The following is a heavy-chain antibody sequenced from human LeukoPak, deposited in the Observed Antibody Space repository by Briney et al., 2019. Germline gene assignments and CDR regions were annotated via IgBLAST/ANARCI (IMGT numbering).Heavy chain of an antibody. CDR1: GGSISSSSYY. CDR3: ARDWTGLLWFGELFGGGRPAYYFDY. D-gene: IGHD3-10*01. CDR2: IYYSGST. Sequence: HPSETLSLTCTVSGGSISSSSYYWGWIRQPPGKGLEWIGSIYYSGSTYDNPSLKSLVTISVDTAKNQFSLTLSSVTAADTAVYYCARDWTGLLWFGELFGGGRPAYYFDYWGQGTLVTVSS. V-gene: IGHV4-39*07. J-gene: IGHJ4*02.